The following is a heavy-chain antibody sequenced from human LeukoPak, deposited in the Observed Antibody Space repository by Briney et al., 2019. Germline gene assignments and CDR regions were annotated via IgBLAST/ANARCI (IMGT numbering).Heavy chain of an antibody. D-gene: IGHD5-12*01. CDR3: ARVAEVAVGAFDI. CDR2: ISSSSSYI. J-gene: IGHJ3*02. Sequence: PGGSLRLSCAASGFTFSSYSMNWVRQAPGKGLEWVSSISSSSSYIYYADSVKGRFTISRDNAKNSLYLQMNSLRAEDTAVYYCARVAEVAVGAFDIWGQGTMVTVSS. CDR1: GFTFSSYS. V-gene: IGHV3-21*01.